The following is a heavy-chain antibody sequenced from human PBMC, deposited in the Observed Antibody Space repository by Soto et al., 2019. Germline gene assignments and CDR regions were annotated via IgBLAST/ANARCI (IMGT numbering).Heavy chain of an antibody. CDR3: AREGPGAFDI. J-gene: IGHJ3*02. CDR1: GFTFSRYS. Sequence: EVQLVESGGGLVKPGGSLRLSCAASGFTFSRYSMNWVRQAPGKGLEWVSSISSSSSYIYYADSVKGRFTISRDNAKNSLYLQMNSLRAEDTAVYYCAREGPGAFDIWGQGTMVTVSS. V-gene: IGHV3-21*01. CDR2: ISSSSSYI.